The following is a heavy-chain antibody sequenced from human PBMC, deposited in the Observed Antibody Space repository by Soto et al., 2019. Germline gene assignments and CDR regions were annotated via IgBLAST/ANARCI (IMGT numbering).Heavy chain of an antibody. CDR2: IIPIFGTA. CDR1: GYTFASYG. V-gene: IGHV1-69*13. Sequence: SVKVSCKASGYTFASYGISWVRQAPGQGLEWMGGIIPIFGTANYAQKFQGRVTITADESTSTAYMELSSLRSDDTAVYYCARHVPAAGYYYGMDVWGQGTTVTVSS. CDR3: ARHVPAAGYYYGMDV. J-gene: IGHJ6*02. D-gene: IGHD2-2*01.